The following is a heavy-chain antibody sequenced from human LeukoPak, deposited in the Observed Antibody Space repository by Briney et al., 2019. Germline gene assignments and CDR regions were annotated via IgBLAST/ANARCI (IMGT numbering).Heavy chain of an antibody. D-gene: IGHD6-19*01. J-gene: IGHJ4*02. V-gene: IGHV4-59*01. CDR1: GGSISSYY. CDR3: AGIGTVAGNVY. Sequence: PSETLSLTCTVSGGSISSYYWSWIRQPPGKGLEWIGYIYFSGSTNYNPSLKSRVTISVDTSKNQFSLKLSSVTAADTAVYYCAGIGTVAGNVYWGQGTLVTVSS. CDR2: IYFSGST.